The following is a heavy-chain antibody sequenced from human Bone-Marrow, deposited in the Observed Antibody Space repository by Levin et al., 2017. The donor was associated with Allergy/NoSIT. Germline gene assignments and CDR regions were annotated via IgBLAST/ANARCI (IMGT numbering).Heavy chain of an antibody. CDR2: ISHSGTT. Sequence: SETLSLTCAVTGASVSNTYWWSWVRQPPGKGLEWIGEISHSGTTNYNPSLKSRVTISIDKSKNHFSLKLSSVTAADTAVYYCAQMGFFGPSGSFDDNWGQGTLVTVSS. V-gene: IGHV4-4*02. J-gene: IGHJ4*02. CDR3: AQMGFFGPSGSFDDN. CDR1: GASVSNTYW. D-gene: IGHD3-22*01.